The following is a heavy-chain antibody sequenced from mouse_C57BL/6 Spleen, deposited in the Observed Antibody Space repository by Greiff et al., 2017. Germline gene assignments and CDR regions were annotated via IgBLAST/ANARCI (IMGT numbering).Heavy chain of an antibody. CDR2: IDPSDSYT. CDR3: ARGGIYYSNSYAMDY. J-gene: IGHJ4*01. D-gene: IGHD2-5*01. V-gene: IGHV1-59*01. Sequence: QVQLQQPGAELVRPGTSVKLSCKASGYTFTSYWMHWVKQRPGQGLEWIGVIDPSDSYTNYNQKFKGKATLTVDTSSSTAYMQLSSLTSEDSAVYYCARGGIYYSNSYAMDYWGQGTSVTVSS. CDR1: GYTFTSYW.